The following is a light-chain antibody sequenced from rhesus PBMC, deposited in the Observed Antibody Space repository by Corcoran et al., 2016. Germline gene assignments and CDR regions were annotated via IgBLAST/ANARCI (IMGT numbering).Light chain of an antibody. CDR2: EVS. V-gene: IGKV2-90*01. J-gene: IGKJ4*01. CDR1: QSLLDSDGYTC. CDR3: MQRMEFPLT. Sequence: DIVMTQTPLSLPVTPGEPASIPCRASQSLLDSDGYTCLDWYLQKPGQSPQLLISEVSNRVSGVPGRFSGSGSVTYFTLKISRVEAEDVGVYYCMQRMEFPLTFGGGTKVEIK.